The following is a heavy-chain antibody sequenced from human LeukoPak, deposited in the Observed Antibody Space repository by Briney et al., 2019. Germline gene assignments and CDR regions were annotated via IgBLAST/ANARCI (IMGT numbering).Heavy chain of an antibody. J-gene: IGHJ4*02. CDR2: INHSGST. CDR1: GGSISSSSYY. V-gene: IGHV4-39*07. D-gene: IGHD3-10*01. Sequence: SETLSLTCTVSGGSISSSSYYWGWIRQPPGKGLEWIGEINHSGSTNYNPSLKSRVTISVDTSKNQFSLKLSSVTAADTAVYYCARELLSPASFDYWGQGTLVTVSS. CDR3: ARELLSPASFDY.